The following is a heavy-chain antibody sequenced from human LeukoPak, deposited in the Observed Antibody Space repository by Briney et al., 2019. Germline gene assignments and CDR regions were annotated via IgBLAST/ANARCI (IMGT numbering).Heavy chain of an antibody. CDR3: ARPIGYCSSTSCPRPFDY. V-gene: IGHV1-24*01. CDR2: FDPEDGET. D-gene: IGHD2-2*01. Sequence: ASVKVSCKVSGYTLTELSMHWVRQAPGKGLEWMGGFDPEDGETIYAQKFQGRVTITRDTSASTAYMELSSLRSEDTAVYYCARPIGYCSSTSCPRPFDYWGQGTLVTVSS. J-gene: IGHJ4*02. CDR1: GYTLTELS.